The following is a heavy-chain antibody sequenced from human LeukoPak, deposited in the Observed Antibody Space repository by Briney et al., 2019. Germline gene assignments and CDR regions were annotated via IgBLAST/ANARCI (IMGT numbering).Heavy chain of an antibody. Sequence: GGSLRLSCAASGFTFSSYAMSWVRQAPGKGLEWVSAISGSGGSTYYADSVKGRFTISRDNSKNTLYLQMNSLRAEDTAVYYCAKDLRYYGSGSYQFDYWGQGTLVTVSS. V-gene: IGHV3-23*01. CDR2: ISGSGGST. D-gene: IGHD3-10*01. CDR1: GFTFSSYA. CDR3: AKDLRYYGSGSYQFDY. J-gene: IGHJ4*02.